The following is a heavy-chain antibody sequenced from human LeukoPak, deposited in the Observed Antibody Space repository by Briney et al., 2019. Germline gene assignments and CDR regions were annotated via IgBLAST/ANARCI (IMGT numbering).Heavy chain of an antibody. V-gene: IGHV3-9*01. J-gene: IGHJ4*02. CDR3: AKDIRDTSYYLDT. CDR2: ISWNSGSI. Sequence: GRSLRLSCAASGFTFNDYAMHWVRQAPGKGLEWVSGISWNSGSIGYADSVKDRFTISRDNAKNSLYLQMNSLRAEDTALYYCAKDIRDTSYYLDTWGQGTLVTVSS. D-gene: IGHD5-18*01. CDR1: GFTFNDYA.